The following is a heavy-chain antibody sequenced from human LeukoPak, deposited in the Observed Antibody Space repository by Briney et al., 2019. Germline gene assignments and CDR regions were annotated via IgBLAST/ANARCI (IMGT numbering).Heavy chain of an antibody. V-gene: IGHV3-11*03. J-gene: IGHJ4*02. Sequence: SGGSLRLSCAASGFTFSDYYMSWIRQAPGKGLEWVSYISSSSSYTNYADSVKGRFTISRDNAKNSLYLQMNSLRAEDTAVYYCARYCSSTTCYDYWGQGTLVTVSS. CDR3: ARYCSSTTCYDY. CDR1: GFTFSDYY. CDR2: ISSSSSYT. D-gene: IGHD2-2*01.